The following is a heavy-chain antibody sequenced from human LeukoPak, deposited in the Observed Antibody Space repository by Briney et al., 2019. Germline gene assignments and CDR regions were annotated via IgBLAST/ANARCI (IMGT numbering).Heavy chain of an antibody. Sequence: GGSLRLSCAASGFTLINAWMSWVRQAPGKGLEWVGRIKSKTDGGTTDYAAPVKGRFTISRDDSKNTLYLQMDSLKTEDTAVYYCTTIPVMWAAGLFDYWGQGTPVTVSS. D-gene: IGHD6-13*01. CDR3: TTIPVMWAAGLFDY. V-gene: IGHV3-15*01. J-gene: IGHJ4*02. CDR2: IKSKTDGGTT. CDR1: GFTLINAW.